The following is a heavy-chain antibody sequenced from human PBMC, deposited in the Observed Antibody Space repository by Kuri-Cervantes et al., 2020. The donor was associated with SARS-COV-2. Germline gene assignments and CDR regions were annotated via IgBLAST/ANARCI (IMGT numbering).Heavy chain of an antibody. J-gene: IGHJ4*02. V-gene: IGHV3-30*02. CDR3: AKGHNSGWHKPPIDY. CDR2: IRYDGSNK. D-gene: IGHD6-19*01. Sequence: GESLKISCAASGSTFSSYGMHWVRQAPGKGLEWVAFIRYDGSNKYYADSVKGRFTISRDNSKNTLYLQMDSLRAEDTAVYYCAKGHNSGWHKPPIDYWGQGALVTVSS. CDR1: GSTFSSYG.